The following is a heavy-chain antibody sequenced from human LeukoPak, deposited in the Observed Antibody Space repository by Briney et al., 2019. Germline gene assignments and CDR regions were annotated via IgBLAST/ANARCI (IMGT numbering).Heavy chain of an antibody. V-gene: IGHV3-74*01. D-gene: IGHD2-15*01. J-gene: IGHJ4*02. CDR2: INNDGSGT. CDR3: ARERVVPFDY. CDR1: GFTFSSYW. Sequence: GGSLRLSCAASGFTFSSYWMHWVRQAPGKGPVWVSRINNDGSGTTYADSVKGRFTISRDDAKNTLYLQMNSLRAEDTAVYYCARERVVPFDYWGQGTLVTVSS.